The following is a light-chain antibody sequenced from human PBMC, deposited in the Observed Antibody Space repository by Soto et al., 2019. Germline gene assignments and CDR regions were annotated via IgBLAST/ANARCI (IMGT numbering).Light chain of an antibody. J-gene: IGKJ2*01. Sequence: DIQMTQSPSTLSASVGDRVTITCRASQSITSWLAWYQQKGGKAPKLLIYKASSSESGVPSRFSGSGSGTEFTLTISSLQPDDFATYYCQQYNGYPYTFGQGTKLEIK. CDR2: KAS. CDR3: QQYNGYPYT. CDR1: QSITSW. V-gene: IGKV1-5*03.